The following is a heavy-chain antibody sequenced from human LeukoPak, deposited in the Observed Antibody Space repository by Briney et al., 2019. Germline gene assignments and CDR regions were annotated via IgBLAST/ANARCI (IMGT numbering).Heavy chain of an antibody. CDR3: ARASTGVPQFDY. CDR2: IYSGGTT. CDR1: GFTVNNNY. Sequence: GGSLRLSCAASGFTVNNNYMSWVRQAPGKGLEWVSFIYSGGTTYYADSVKGRFTISRDNSKNTLYLQMNSLRAEDTAVYYCARASTGVPQFDYWGQGTLVTVSS. J-gene: IGHJ4*02. V-gene: IGHV3-53*01. D-gene: IGHD1-1*01.